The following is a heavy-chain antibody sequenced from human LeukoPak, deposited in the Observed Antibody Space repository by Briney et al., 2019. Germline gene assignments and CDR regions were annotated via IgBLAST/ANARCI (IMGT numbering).Heavy chain of an antibody. D-gene: IGHD1-26*01. CDR2: ISGSGGST. CDR1: GFTFNSYN. V-gene: IGHV3-23*01. Sequence: GGSLRLSCAASGFTFNSYNMNWVRQAPGKGLEWVSAISGSGGSTYYADSVKGRFTISRDNSKNTLYLQMNSLRAEDTAVYYCAKGGWELFDYFDYWGQGTLVTVSS. J-gene: IGHJ4*02. CDR3: AKGGWELFDYFDY.